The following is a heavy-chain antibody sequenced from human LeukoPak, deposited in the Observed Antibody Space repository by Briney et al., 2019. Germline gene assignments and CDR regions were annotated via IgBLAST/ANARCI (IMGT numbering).Heavy chain of an antibody. CDR2: IKIEGSEN. CDR1: ALTLSSDW. CDR3: SKYSSSFGHYYYYYMDV. Sequence: RGPCLRPAWAPAALTLSSDWTGSGRHAPGEGLGWVAKIKIEGSENTYTQSVKGGFTISRANAKNSLYLQMNSLRAEDTAAYYCSKYSSSFGHYYYYYMDVWGKGTTVTVSS. V-gene: IGHV3-7*01. D-gene: IGHD6-6*01. J-gene: IGHJ6*03.